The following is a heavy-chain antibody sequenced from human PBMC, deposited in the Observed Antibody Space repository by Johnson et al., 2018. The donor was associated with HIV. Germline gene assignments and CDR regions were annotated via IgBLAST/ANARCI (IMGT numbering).Heavy chain of an antibody. D-gene: IGHD1-26*01. CDR2: IYSGGST. CDR1: GFTVSSNY. J-gene: IGHJ3*02. CDR3: AKDGGSYGGAFDI. Sequence: VQLVESGGGLIQPGGSLRLSSAASGFTVSSNYMSWVRQAPGQGLEWVSVIYSGGSTYYADPVKGRFTISRVNSKNTLYLQMNSLRAEDTAVYYCAKDGGSYGGAFDIWGQGTMVTVSS. V-gene: IGHV3-53*01.